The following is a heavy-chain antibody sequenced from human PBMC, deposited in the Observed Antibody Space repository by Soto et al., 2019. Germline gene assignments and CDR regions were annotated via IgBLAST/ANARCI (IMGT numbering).Heavy chain of an antibody. J-gene: IGHJ4*02. D-gene: IGHD3-22*01. V-gene: IGHV1-69*01. CDR1: GGTFSTYA. Sequence: QVQLVQSGAEVKKPGSSVKASCKASGGTFSTYAFSWVRQAPGQGLEWMGGNIPIFGTTNYAQKFQGRVTITADESTSTAYMELSSLRSEDTAVYYCATIPKPSYYDTRPPYFFDYWGQGTLVTVSS. CDR3: ATIPKPSYYDTRPPYFFDY. CDR2: NIPIFGTT.